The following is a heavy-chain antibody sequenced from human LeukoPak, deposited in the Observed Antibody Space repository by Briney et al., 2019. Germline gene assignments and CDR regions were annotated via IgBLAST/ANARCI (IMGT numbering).Heavy chain of an antibody. D-gene: IGHD3-10*01. CDR1: GYSISSGYY. CDR3: ARPLVRGVITGVFDY. CDR2: IYHSGST. Sequence: SETLSLTCTVSGYSISSGYYWGWIRQPPGKGLEWIGSIYHSGSTYYNPSLKSRVTISVDTSKNQFSLKLRSVTAADTAVYYCARPLVRGVITGVFDYWGQGTLVTVSS. J-gene: IGHJ4*02. V-gene: IGHV4-38-2*02.